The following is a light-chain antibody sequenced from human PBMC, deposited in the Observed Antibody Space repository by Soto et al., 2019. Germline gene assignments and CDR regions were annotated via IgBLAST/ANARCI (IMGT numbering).Light chain of an antibody. CDR3: SSYTSSSTPYV. CDR1: SSDIGAYDY. V-gene: IGLV2-14*01. Sequence: QSVLTQPASVSGSPGQSITISCTGSSSDIGAYDYVSWYQQRPVKAPKLMIFDVTNRPSGVSVRFSGSKSGNTASLTISGLQTEDEADYYCSSYTSSSTPYVFGTGTKVTVL. CDR2: DVT. J-gene: IGLJ1*01.